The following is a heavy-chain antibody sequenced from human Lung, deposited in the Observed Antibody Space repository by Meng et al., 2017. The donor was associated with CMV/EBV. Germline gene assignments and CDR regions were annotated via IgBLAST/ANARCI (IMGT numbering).Heavy chain of an antibody. J-gene: IGHJ4*02. CDR3: ARDRVGRRFLEWLVLRY. Sequence: SVXVSXXASGYTFTSYGISWVRQAPGQGLEWMGWISAYNGNTNYAQKLQGRVTMTTDTSTSTAYMELRSLRSDDTAVYYCARDRVGRRFLEWLVLRYWGQGXLVTFSS. V-gene: IGHV1-18*01. D-gene: IGHD3-3*01. CDR1: GYTFTSYG. CDR2: ISAYNGNT.